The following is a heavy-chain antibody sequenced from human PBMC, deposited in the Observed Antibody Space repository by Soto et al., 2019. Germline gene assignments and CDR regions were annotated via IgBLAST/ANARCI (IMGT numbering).Heavy chain of an antibody. CDR3: ARYSSGWHKGDYYYYMDV. D-gene: IGHD6-19*01. Sequence: GGSLRLSCAASGFTFSSYWMHWVRQAPGKGLVWVSRINSDGSSTSYADSVKGRFTISRDNAKNTLYLQMNSLRAEDTAVYYCARYSSGWHKGDYYYYMDVWGKGTTVTVS. CDR1: GFTFSSYW. CDR2: INSDGSST. J-gene: IGHJ6*03. V-gene: IGHV3-74*01.